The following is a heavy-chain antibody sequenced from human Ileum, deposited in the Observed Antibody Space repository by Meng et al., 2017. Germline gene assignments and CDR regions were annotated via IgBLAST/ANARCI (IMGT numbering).Heavy chain of an antibody. CDR1: GGSISISFY. CDR2: IYLAGSP. D-gene: IGHD2-15*01. J-gene: IGHJ4*02. V-gene: IGHV4-4*02. CDR3: VRHGGKYFDS. Sequence: VLLQGSGAGLGAPSWTLSLTCTGSGGSISISFYCSLVRQSPGKGLECIGQIYLAGSPNYNPSLESRVTISVDKSKNQFSLRLTSVTAADTAIFYCVRHGGKYFDSWGQGTLVTVSS.